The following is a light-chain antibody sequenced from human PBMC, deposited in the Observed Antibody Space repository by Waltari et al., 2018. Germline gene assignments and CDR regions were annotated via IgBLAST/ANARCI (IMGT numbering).Light chain of an antibody. V-gene: IGKV3-15*01. CDR1: QSVSSN. Sequence: EIVMTKSPATLSVSPGARATLSCRASQSVSSNLAWYQQKPGQAPRLLIYGASTRATGIPARFSGSGSGTEFTLTISSLQSEDFAVYYCQQYNNWPPTFGQGTKVEIK. CDR3: QQYNNWPPT. CDR2: GAS. J-gene: IGKJ1*01.